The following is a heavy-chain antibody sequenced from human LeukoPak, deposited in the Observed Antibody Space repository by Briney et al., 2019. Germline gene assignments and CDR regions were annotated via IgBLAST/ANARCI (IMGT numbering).Heavy chain of an antibody. CDR3: ASLPYYYDSSGYYLDY. J-gene: IGHJ4*02. D-gene: IGHD3-22*01. V-gene: IGHV5-51*01. CDR1: GYSFTSYW. Sequence: GESLKISCKGSGYSFTSYWIGWVRQMPGKGLEWMGIIYPGDSDTRYSPSFQGQVTISADKSISTAYLQWSSLKASDTAMYYCASLPYYYDSSGYYLDYWGQGTLVTVSS. CDR2: IYPGDSDT.